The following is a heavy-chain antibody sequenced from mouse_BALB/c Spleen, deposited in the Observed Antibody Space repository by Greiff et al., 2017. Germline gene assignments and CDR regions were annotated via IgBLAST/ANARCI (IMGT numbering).Heavy chain of an antibody. D-gene: IGHD1-2*01. CDR3: AREAVHLWFAY. J-gene: IGHJ3*01. V-gene: IGHV2-9*02. CDR2: IWAGGST. CDR1: GFSLTSYG. Sequence: QVQLQQSGPGLVAPSQSLSITCTVSGFSLTSYGVHWVRQPPGKGLEWLGVIWAGGSTNYNSALMSRLSISKDNSKSQVFLKMNSLQTDDTAMYYCAREAVHLWFAYWGQGTLVTVSA.